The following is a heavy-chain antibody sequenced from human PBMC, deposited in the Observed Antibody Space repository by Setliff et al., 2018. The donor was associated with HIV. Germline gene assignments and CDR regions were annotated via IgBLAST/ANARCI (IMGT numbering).Heavy chain of an antibody. D-gene: IGHD6-13*01. CDR2: IYYSGRT. Sequence: TSETLSLTCTVPGGSISSHYWSWIRQPPGKGLEWIGYIYYSGRTKYNPSLKSRVTMSVDTSKNQCSLKLSSVTAADTAVYYCARGRSNTWYYYVDSWGQGTLVTVSS. CDR3: ARGRSNTWYYYVDS. V-gene: IGHV4-59*11. J-gene: IGHJ4*02. CDR1: GGSISSHY.